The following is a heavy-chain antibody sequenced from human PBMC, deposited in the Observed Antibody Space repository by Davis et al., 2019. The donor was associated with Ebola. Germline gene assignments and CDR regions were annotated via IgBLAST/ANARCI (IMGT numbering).Heavy chain of an antibody. CDR3: TTGGWGFGMDV. CDR1: GASFSLYS. J-gene: IGHJ6*02. V-gene: IGHV3-21*01. Sequence: GESLKISCVASGASFSLYSMNWVRQAPGKGLEWVSSISSNSVYTHYADSVKGRFTISRDNAKNSLFLQLTSLRGDDSAVYYCTTGGWGFGMDVWGQGTTVTVA. CDR2: ISSNSVYT. D-gene: IGHD6-19*01.